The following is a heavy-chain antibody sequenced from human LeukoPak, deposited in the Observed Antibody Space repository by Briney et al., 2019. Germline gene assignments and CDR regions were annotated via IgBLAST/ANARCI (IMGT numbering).Heavy chain of an antibody. CDR2: IYSTGRS. Sequence: SETLSLTCTVSGGSISNYFWSWVRQPAGKGLEWIGRIYSTGRSDYNPSLKSRITMSVDTSKNQFSLKLSSVTAADTAVYYCARVEAKRWVDYWGQGTLVTVSS. CDR3: ARVEAKRWVDY. V-gene: IGHV4-4*07. J-gene: IGHJ4*02. D-gene: IGHD3-16*01. CDR1: GGSISNYF.